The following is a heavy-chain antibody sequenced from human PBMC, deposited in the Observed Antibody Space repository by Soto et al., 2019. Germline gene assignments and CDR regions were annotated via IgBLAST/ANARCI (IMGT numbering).Heavy chain of an antibody. CDR1: GDSISSGAYS. CDR2: IYHGGST. CDR3: ARGGSYLNWFDP. D-gene: IGHD3-16*01. V-gene: IGHV4-30-2*01. Sequence: QLQLQESGSGLVKPSQTLSLTCTVSGDSISSGAYSWSWIRQPPGKGLEWIGCIYHGGSTYYSPSLKGRVTMSVARSKNQFSLNLSSVAAADPAVYYCARGGSYLNWFDPWGQGNLVTVSS. J-gene: IGHJ5*02.